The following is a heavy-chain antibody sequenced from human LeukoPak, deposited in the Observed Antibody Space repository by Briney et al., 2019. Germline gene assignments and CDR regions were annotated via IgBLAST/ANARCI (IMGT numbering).Heavy chain of an antibody. CDR2: ISGSGGGT. CDR3: AKDITAMGDY. V-gene: IGHV3-23*01. Sequence: GGSLRLSCAASGFTFSSYAMSWVRQAPGKGLEWVPAISGSGGGTYYADSVKGRFTISRDNSKNTLYLQMNSLRAEDTAVYYCAKDITAMGDYWGQGTLVTASS. J-gene: IGHJ4*02. D-gene: IGHD5-18*01. CDR1: GFTFSSYA.